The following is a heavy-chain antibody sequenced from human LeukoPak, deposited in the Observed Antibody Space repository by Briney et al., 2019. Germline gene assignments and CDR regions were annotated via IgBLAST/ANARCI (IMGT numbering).Heavy chain of an antibody. CDR2: IYYSGIP. J-gene: IGHJ4*02. CDR1: GGSISSSSYY. CDR3: ARHERGYYLDY. V-gene: IGHV4-39*01. Sequence: SETLSLTCTVSGGSISSSSYYWGWIRQPPGKGLEWIGAIYYSGIPYYNPSLKSRVTLSVDTSKNQFSLRLSFVTAADTAVYYCARHERGYYLDYWGQGTLVTVSS. D-gene: IGHD3-16*01.